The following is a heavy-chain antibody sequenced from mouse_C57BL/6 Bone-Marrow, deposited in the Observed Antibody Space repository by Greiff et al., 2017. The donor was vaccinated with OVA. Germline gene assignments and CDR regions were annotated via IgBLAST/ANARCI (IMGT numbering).Heavy chain of an antibody. V-gene: IGHV5-4*03. J-gene: IGHJ2*01. Sequence: EVKLVESGGGLVKPGGSLKLSCAASGFTFSSYAMSWVRQTPEKRLEWVATISDGGSYTYYPDNVKGRFTISRDNAKNNLYLQMSHLKSEDTAMYYCSRGRLLPYYFDYWGQGTTLTVSS. D-gene: IGHD1-1*01. CDR3: SRGRLLPYYFDY. CDR1: GFTFSSYA. CDR2: ISDGGSYT.